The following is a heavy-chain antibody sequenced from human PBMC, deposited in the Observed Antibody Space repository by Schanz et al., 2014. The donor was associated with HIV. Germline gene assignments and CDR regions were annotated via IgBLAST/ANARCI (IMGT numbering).Heavy chain of an antibody. CDR3: AKGLTIWLQPPFDY. CDR2: ISHNGNND. D-gene: IGHD5-12*01. Sequence: EVQLLESGGGLVKPGGSLRLTCAASGFTFRSYAMTWVRQAPGKGLEWVAVISHNGNNDYYADSVKGRFTISRDNSKNTLYLQMNSLRAEDTAVYYCAKGLTIWLQPPFDYWGQGTLVTVSS. CDR1: GFTFRSYA. V-gene: IGHV3-23*05. J-gene: IGHJ4*02.